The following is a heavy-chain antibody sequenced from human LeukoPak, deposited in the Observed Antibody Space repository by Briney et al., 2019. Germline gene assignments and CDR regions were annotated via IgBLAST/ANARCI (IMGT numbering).Heavy chain of an antibody. CDR3: ARDNRRDGYNYDY. J-gene: IGHJ4*02. V-gene: IGHV3-11*01. CDR1: GFTFSDYY. Sequence: GGSLRLSCAASGFTFSDYYMSWIRQAPRKGLEWVSYISSSGSTIYYADSVKGRFTISRDNTKNSLYLQMNSLRAEDTAVYYCARDNRRDGYNYDYWGQGTLVTVSS. CDR2: ISSSGSTI. D-gene: IGHD5-24*01.